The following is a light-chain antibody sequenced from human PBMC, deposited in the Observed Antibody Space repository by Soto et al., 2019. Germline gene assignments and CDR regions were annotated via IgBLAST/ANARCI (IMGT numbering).Light chain of an antibody. V-gene: IGLV2-14*01. Sequence: QSALTQPASVSGSPGQSITISCTGTSSDVGGYNYGSWYQQHPGKAPKLMIYEVSNRPSGVSNRFSGSKSGNTASLTISGLQAEDDADYSCSSYTSSTTPHVFGTGTKVTVL. J-gene: IGLJ1*01. CDR2: EVS. CDR3: SSYTSSTTPHV. CDR1: SSDVGGYNY.